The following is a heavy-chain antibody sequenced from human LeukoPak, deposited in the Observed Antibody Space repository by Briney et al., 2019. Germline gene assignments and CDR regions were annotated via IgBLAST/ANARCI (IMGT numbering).Heavy chain of an antibody. D-gene: IGHD3-10*01. J-gene: IGHJ4*02. CDR1: GFTFSSFA. Sequence: GESLTLSCAVSGFTFSSFAMSWVRQPPGGGREWVSSIGGGSSSASYADSVKGRFNISRDNSKNILYLQMSSLRAEDTAVYYCAKDLYGSGRERIFDYWGQGTLVTVSS. CDR2: IGGGSSSA. CDR3: AKDLYGSGRERIFDY. V-gene: IGHV3-23*01.